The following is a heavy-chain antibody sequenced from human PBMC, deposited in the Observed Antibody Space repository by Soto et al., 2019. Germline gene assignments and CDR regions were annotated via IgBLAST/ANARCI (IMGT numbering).Heavy chain of an antibody. V-gene: IGHV1-18*01. Sequence: QVQLVQSGPELKKPGASVKVSCKTSGYSFHNSGISWVRQAPGQGLEWMGWISVLNGNAHYGQKFKGRVIMTADTFTSTAYMELRGLRSDDTAMYYCSKNGTTWFASWGQGTPVTVSS. CDR1: GYSFHNSG. CDR3: SKNGTTWFAS. CDR2: ISVLNGNA. D-gene: IGHD1-1*01. J-gene: IGHJ5*01.